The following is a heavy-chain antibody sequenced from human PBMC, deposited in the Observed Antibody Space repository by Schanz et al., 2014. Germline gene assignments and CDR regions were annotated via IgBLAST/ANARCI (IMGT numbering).Heavy chain of an antibody. CDR1: GFPFSSYS. CDR3: AKGRFGELSAFDI. D-gene: IGHD3-10*01. CDR2: ISGSGGST. V-gene: IGHV3-23*04. Sequence: EVQLVESGGGLVQPGGSLRLSCTASGFPFSSYSMNWVRQAPGKGLEWVSAISGSGGSTYYADSVKGRFTISRDNSKNTLYLQMNSLRAEDTAVYYCAKGRFGELSAFDIWGQGTMXTVSS. J-gene: IGHJ3*02.